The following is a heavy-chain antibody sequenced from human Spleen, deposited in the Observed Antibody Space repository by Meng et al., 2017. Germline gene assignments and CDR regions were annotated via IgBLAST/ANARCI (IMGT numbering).Heavy chain of an antibody. D-gene: IGHD6-25*01. CDR2: INPKSGDT. CDR3: ARDEDISAAGKLFGDY. J-gene: IGHJ4*02. Sequence: QGQRGHAGAEWKKPGASGKVSCKPSGYNFPDYYIHWVRRAPGQGLEWMGRINPKSGDTHYAQKFQARVTMTGDTSISTAYMELSGLRSDDTAMYYCARDEDISAAGKLFGDYWGQGTLVTVSS. CDR1: GYNFPDYY. V-gene: IGHV1-2*06.